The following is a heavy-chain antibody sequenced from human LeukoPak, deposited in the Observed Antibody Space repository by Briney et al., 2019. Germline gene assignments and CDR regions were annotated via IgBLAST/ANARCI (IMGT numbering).Heavy chain of an antibody. D-gene: IGHD3-10*01. CDR1: GYTFTSYY. CDR2: INPSGGST. J-gene: IGHJ6*03. V-gene: IGHV1-46*01. Sequence: ASVKVSCKASGYTFTSYYMHWVRQAPGRGLEWMGIINPSGGSTSYAQKFQGRVTMTRDMSTSTVYMELSSLRSEDTAVYYCARDPNRGVIGYYYYYMDVWGKGTTVTVSS. CDR3: ARDPNRGVIGYYYYYMDV.